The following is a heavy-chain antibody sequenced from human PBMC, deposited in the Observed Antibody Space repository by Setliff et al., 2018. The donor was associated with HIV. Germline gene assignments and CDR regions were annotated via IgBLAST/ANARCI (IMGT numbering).Heavy chain of an antibody. Sequence: SETLSLTCTVSGGSLNTGTYYWSWIRQPAGKGLEWIGHIYITEDTDYNPSLKSRVTISVDTSKNQFSLKLSSLTAADTAVYYCARDSGYSFGFNYFDYWGQGTLVTVSS. CDR2: IYITEDT. D-gene: IGHD5-18*01. V-gene: IGHV4-61*09. J-gene: IGHJ4*02. CDR1: GGSLNTGTYY. CDR3: ARDSGYSFGFNYFDY.